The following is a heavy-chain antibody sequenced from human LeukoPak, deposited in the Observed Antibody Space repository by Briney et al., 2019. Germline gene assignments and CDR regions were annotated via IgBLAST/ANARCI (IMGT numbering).Heavy chain of an antibody. V-gene: IGHV4-39*01. CDR3: ARRQYYDSSGYYFDNYYYYYGMDV. Sequence: PSETLSLTGAVYGGAFSGYYWGWIRQPPGKGLGWIGSIYYSGSTYYNASLKSRVTISVDTSKNQFSLKLSSVTAADTAVYYCARRQYYDSSGYYFDNYYYYYGMDVWGQGTTVTVSS. CDR1: GGAFSGYY. CDR2: IYYSGST. J-gene: IGHJ6*02. D-gene: IGHD3-22*01.